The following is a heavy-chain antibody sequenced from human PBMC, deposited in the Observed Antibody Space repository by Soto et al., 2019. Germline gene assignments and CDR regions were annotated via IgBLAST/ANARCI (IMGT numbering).Heavy chain of an antibody. CDR1: GFTFSSYG. CDR2: IWYDGSNK. V-gene: IGHV3-33*01. J-gene: IGHJ4*02. Sequence: GGSLRLSCAASGFTFSSYGMHWVRQAPGKGLEWVAVIWYDGSNKYYADSVKGRFTISRDNSKNTLYLQMNSLRAEDTAVYYCARDCSYDYIWGSYRSDPGFDYWGQGTLVTVSS. D-gene: IGHD3-16*02. CDR3: ARDCSYDYIWGSYRSDPGFDY.